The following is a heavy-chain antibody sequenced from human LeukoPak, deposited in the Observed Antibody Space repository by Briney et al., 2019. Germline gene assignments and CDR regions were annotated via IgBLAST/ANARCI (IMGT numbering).Heavy chain of an antibody. CDR3: ARGDDSSGYYPLGY. D-gene: IGHD3-22*01. Sequence: ASVKVSCKASGYTFTSYDINWVRQAPGQGLEWMGWISAYNGNTNYAQKLQGRVTMTTDTSTSTAYMELRSLRSDDTAVYYCARGDDSSGYYPLGYWGQGTLVTVSS. V-gene: IGHV1-18*01. J-gene: IGHJ4*02. CDR2: ISAYNGNT. CDR1: GYTFTSYD.